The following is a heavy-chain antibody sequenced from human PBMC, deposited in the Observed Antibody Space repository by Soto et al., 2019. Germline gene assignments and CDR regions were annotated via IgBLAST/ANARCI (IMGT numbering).Heavy chain of an antibody. CDR3: ARDAIVGATNYFDY. Sequence: SVKVSCKASGVTFSSYAISWVQHAPGQGLEWMGGIIPIFGTANYAQKFQGRVTITADESTSTAYMELSSLRSEDTAVYYCARDAIVGATNYFDYWGQGTLVTVSS. CDR2: IIPIFGTA. J-gene: IGHJ4*02. V-gene: IGHV1-69*13. CDR1: GVTFSSYA. D-gene: IGHD1-26*01.